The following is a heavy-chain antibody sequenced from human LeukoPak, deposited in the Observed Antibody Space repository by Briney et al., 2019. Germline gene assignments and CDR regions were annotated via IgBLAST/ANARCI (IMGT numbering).Heavy chain of an antibody. J-gene: IGHJ5*02. CDR1: GFTLRDYY. CDR3: ARDYFTFGGVIVAS. Sequence: GGSLRLSCAASGFTLRDYYIGWIRQAPGKGLEWVSSISTTGTTMNYAPSVKGRFTISRDNAKNSLYLQMNSLRAEDTAVYYCARDYFTFGGVIVASWGQGTLVTVSS. V-gene: IGHV3-11*04. D-gene: IGHD3-16*02. CDR2: ISTTGTTM.